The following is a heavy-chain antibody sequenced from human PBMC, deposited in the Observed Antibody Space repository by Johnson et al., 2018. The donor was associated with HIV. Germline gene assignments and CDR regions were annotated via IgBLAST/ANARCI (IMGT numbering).Heavy chain of an antibody. V-gene: IGHV3-30*04. D-gene: IGHD5-24*01. Sequence: QVQLVESGGGVVQPGRSLRLSCAASGFTFSTYALHWVRQAPGKGLEWVAVIWYDGSNKYYADSVKGRFTISRDNSKNTLYLQMNSLRAEDTAVYYCARDEPYNLNAFDIWGQGTMVTVSS. CDR1: GFTFSTYA. CDR2: IWYDGSNK. J-gene: IGHJ3*02. CDR3: ARDEPYNLNAFDI.